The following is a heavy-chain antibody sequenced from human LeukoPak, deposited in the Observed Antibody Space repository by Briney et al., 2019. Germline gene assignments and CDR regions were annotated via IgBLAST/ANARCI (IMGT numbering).Heavy chain of an antibody. J-gene: IGHJ5*02. CDR1: GFTFSSYE. D-gene: IGHD2-15*01. Sequence: QAGGSLRLSCAASGFTFSSYEMNWVRQAPGKGLEWVSYISSSGSTIYYADSVKGRFTISRDNAKNSLYLQMNSLRAEDTAVYYCARHSSLRPKKTNWFDPWGQGTLVTVSS. CDR2: ISSSGSTI. V-gene: IGHV3-48*03. CDR3: ARHSSLRPKKTNWFDP.